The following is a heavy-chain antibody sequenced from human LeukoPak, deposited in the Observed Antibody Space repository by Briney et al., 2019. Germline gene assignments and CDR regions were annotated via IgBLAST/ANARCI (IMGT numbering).Heavy chain of an antibody. J-gene: IGHJ4*02. V-gene: IGHV3-23*01. CDR3: AKLAEGSSSWSKH. CDR2: ISGSGGST. D-gene: IGHD6-13*01. Sequence: QSGGSLNPPGAASGFTLGTSAMSWVGQAPGKGLEWVSAISGSGGSTYYADSVKGRFTISRDNSKNTLYLQMNSLRAEDTAVYYCAKLAEGSSSWSKHWGQGTLVTVSS. CDR1: GFTLGTSA.